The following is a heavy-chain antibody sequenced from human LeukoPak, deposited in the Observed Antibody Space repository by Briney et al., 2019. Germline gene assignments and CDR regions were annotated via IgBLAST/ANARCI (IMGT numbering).Heavy chain of an antibody. CDR2: ISSSGSTI. CDR3: ARKPYPPWDYRRPYFDY. V-gene: IGHV3-48*03. D-gene: IGHD4-11*01. CDR1: GFTFSSYA. Sequence: HSGGSLRLSCAASGFTFSSYAMHWVRQAPGKGLEWVSYISSSGSTIYYADSVKGRFTISRDNAKNSLYLQMNSLRAEDTAVYYCARKPYPPWDYRRPYFDYWGQGTLVTVSS. J-gene: IGHJ4*02.